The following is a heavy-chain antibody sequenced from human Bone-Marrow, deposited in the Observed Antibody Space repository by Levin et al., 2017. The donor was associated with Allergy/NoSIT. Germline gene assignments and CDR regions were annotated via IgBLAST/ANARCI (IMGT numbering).Heavy chain of an antibody. CDR2: INPSGGST. CDR1: GYTFTSYY. J-gene: IGHJ5*02. V-gene: IGHV1-46*01. D-gene: IGHD2-15*01. CDR3: VRDRGDRSGGPCFTIRNWFGP. Sequence: ASVKVSCKSSGYTFTSYYIHWVQQAPGQGLEWMGIINPSGGSTSYSQKFQGRVTMTRDTPTSTVYMESSGLRSEDTDVYECVRDRGDRSGGPCFTIRNWFGPWGQGTLVAVSS.